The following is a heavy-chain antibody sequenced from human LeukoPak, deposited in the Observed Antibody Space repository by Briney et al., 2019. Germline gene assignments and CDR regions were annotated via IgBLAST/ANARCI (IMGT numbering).Heavy chain of an antibody. D-gene: IGHD3-10*01. CDR1: GDSINTYY. CDR2: IYYSGDT. V-gene: IGHV4-59*12. CDR3: ARDGQEGFGELSVRIDP. J-gene: IGHJ5*02. Sequence: SETLSLTCTVSGDSINTYYWSWIRQPPGKGLEWIGYIYYSGDTTYNPSLKSRVIMSVDTSKNQFSLSLSSVTAADTAVYYCARDGQEGFGELSVRIDPWGQGTLVTVSS.